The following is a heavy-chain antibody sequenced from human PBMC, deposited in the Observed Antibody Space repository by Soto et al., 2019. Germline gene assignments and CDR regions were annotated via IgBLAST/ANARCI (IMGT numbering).Heavy chain of an antibody. J-gene: IGHJ5*02. CDR2: IYYSGST. Sequence: SETLSLTCTVSGGAISSYYWSWIRQPPGKGLEWIGYIYYSGSTNYNPSLKSRVTISVDTSKNQFSLKLSSVTAADTAVYYCARGGDIASKNWFDPWGQGTLVTVSS. V-gene: IGHV4-59*12. CDR3: ARGGDIASKNWFDP. CDR1: GGAISSYY. D-gene: IGHD5-12*01.